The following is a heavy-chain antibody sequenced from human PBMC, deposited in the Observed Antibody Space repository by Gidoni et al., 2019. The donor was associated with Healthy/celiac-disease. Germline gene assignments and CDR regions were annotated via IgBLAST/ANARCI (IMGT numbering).Heavy chain of an antibody. CDR1: GFTFSSYS. V-gene: IGHV3-21*01. Sequence: EVQLVESGGGLVKPGGSLRLCFAASGFTFSSYSMNWVGQAPGKGLEWVSSISSSSSNVYYADSVKGRFTISRENSKNSLYLQMNSLSAEDTAVYYCASTQPAVGEYWGQGTLVTVSS. CDR2: ISSSSSNV. CDR3: ASTQPAVGEY. D-gene: IGHD3-16*01. J-gene: IGHJ4*02.